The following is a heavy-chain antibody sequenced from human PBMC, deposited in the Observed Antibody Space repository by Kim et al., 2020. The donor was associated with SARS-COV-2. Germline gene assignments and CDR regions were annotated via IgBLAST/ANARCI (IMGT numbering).Heavy chain of an antibody. V-gene: IGHV3-30*02. CDR3: AKDERGALWFGELLSFDY. D-gene: IGHD3-10*01. J-gene: IGHJ4*02. Sequence: KGRFTISRANSKNTLYLQMNSLRAEDTAVYYCAKDERGALWFGELLSFDYWGQGTLVTVSS.